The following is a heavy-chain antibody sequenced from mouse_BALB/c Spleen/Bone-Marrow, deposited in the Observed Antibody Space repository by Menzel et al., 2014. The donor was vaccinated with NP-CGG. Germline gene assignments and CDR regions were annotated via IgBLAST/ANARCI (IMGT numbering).Heavy chain of an antibody. CDR1: GYTFTSYT. CDR3: AREGLQAWFVY. J-gene: IGHJ3*01. V-gene: IGHV1-4*01. CDR2: INPSSDYT. Sequence: VQLVESGAELARPGASVKMSCKASGYTFTSYTIHWVKQRPGQGLEWIGYINPSSDYTNYNQKFKDKATLTADKSSSTAYMQLSSLTSEDSAVYYCAREGLQAWFVYWGQGTLVTVSA. D-gene: IGHD2-4*01.